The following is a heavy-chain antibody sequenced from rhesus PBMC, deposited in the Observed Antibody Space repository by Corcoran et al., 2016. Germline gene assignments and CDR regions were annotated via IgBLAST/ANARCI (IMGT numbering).Heavy chain of an antibody. D-gene: IGHD3-9*01. CDR3: ARDRGNSLNV. J-gene: IGHJ5-2*02. CDR1: GCSLSSNW. V-gene: IGHV4-173*01. CDR2: ISDSGGST. Sequence: QLQLQESGPGLVKPLETLSLPCAVSGCSLSSNWWTWIRQPPGKGLEWIGRISDSGGSTNYNPSLKSRVTISRDTSKNQLSLKLISVTAADTAVYYCARDRGNSLNVWGRGVLVTVSS.